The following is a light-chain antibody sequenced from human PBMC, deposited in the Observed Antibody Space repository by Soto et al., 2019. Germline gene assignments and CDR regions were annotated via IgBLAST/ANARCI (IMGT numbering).Light chain of an antibody. J-gene: IGLJ2*01. CDR1: SSDVGGYNY. CDR3: SSYTSSSTLVV. CDR2: DVS. V-gene: IGLV2-14*01. Sequence: QSALTQPASVSGSPGQSITISCTGTSSDVGGYNYVSWCQQHPGKASKLMIYDVSNRPSGVSNRFSGSKSGNTASLTISGLQAEDEADYYCSSYTSSSTLVVFGGGTKLTVL.